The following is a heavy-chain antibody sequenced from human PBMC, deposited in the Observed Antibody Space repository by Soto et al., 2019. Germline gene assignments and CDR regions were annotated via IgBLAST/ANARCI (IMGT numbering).Heavy chain of an antibody. Sequence: QPGGSLRLSCAASGFTFSSYAMHWVRQAPGKGLEWVAVISYDGSNKYYADSVKGRFTISRDNSKNTLYLQMNSLRAEDTAVYYCARGSPLTGTPRYGMDVWGQGTTVTVSS. V-gene: IGHV3-30-3*01. CDR1: GFTFSSYA. CDR3: ARGSPLTGTPRYGMDV. J-gene: IGHJ6*02. CDR2: ISYDGSNK. D-gene: IGHD1-7*01.